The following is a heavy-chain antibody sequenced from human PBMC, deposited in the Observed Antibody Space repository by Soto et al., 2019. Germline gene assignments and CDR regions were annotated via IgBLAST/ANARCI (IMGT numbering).Heavy chain of an antibody. V-gene: IGHV4-59*01. CDR2: IYYSEST. D-gene: IGHD3-9*01. Sequence: SETLSLTCTVSGGSISSSYWSWIRQPPGKGLEWIGYIYYSESTNYNPSLKSRDTMSVDTSKKKLSLILNSVTAADTAVYYCARVYYDILTGYYYAMDVWGQGTTVT. CDR1: GGSISSSY. CDR3: ARVYYDILTGYYYAMDV. J-gene: IGHJ6*02.